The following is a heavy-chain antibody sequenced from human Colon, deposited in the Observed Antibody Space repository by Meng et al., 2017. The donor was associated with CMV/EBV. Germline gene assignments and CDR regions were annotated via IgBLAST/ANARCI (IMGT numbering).Heavy chain of an antibody. J-gene: IGHJ6*02. CDR3: VRESYDFWSPRRCYSGMDV. CDR1: GYTFTTFG. Sequence: ASAQVSCKTSGYTFTTFGVSWGRHAPGRGLQWRGWIGDETGSTRYAEKVQDRVTMTTDISTSTVYMELRNLISDDTGVYYCVRESYDFWSPRRCYSGMDVWGQGTTVTVSS. D-gene: IGHD3-3*01. CDR2: IGDETGST. V-gene: IGHV1-18*01.